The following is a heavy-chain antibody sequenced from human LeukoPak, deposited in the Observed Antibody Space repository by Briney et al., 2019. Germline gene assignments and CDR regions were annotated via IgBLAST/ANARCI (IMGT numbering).Heavy chain of an antibody. CDR1: GFPFSLYD. CDR2: ITGSGGST. Sequence: PGGSLRLSCAASGFPFSLYDMSWVRQAPGKGLEWVSTITGSGGSTYYADSVRGRFTISRDNSKNTLYLQMISLRAEDTAVYYCAKGEGSSWYYYEYWGQGTLVTVSS. D-gene: IGHD6-13*01. V-gene: IGHV3-23*01. CDR3: AKGEGSSWYYYEY. J-gene: IGHJ4*02.